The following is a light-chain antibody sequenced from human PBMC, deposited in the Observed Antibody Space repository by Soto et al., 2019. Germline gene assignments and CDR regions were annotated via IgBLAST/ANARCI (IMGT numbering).Light chain of an antibody. CDR3: QQYGSSPPT. J-gene: IGKJ1*01. Sequence: IVLTQSPGTLSLSPGERTTLSCRASQSISRYLAWYQQKPGQGPRLLIYGASSRATGTPDRFSGSGSGTDFTLTIKRMEPEDFALYYCQQYGSSPPTFGQGTKVDI. CDR2: GAS. V-gene: IGKV3-20*01. CDR1: QSISRY.